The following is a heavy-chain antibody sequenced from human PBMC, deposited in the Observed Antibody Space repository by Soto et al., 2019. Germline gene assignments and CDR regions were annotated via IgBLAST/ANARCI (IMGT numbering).Heavy chain of an antibody. V-gene: IGHV4-34*01. CDR1: GGPFSGYY. CDR2: INHSGST. Sequence: SETLSLTCAVYGGPFSGYYWSWIRQPPGKGLEWIGEINHSGSTNYNPSLKSRVTISVDTSKNQFSLKLSSVTAADTAVYYCARGSLMVRGVIDYWGQGTLVTVSS. D-gene: IGHD3-10*01. J-gene: IGHJ4*02. CDR3: ARGSLMVRGVIDY.